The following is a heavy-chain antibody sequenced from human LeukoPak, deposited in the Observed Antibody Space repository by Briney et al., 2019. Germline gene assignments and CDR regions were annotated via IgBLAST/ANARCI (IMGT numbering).Heavy chain of an antibody. J-gene: IGHJ3*02. CDR2: ISSSGRTI. CDR3: AREGPGDGFDM. Sequence: GGSLRLSRAASGFTFSSSEMNWVRQAPGKGLEWVSYISSSGRTIYYADSVKGRFTISRDNAKNALYPQMNSLRAEDTAVYYCAREGPGDGFDMWGQGTMVTVSS. V-gene: IGHV3-48*03. CDR1: GFTFSSSE.